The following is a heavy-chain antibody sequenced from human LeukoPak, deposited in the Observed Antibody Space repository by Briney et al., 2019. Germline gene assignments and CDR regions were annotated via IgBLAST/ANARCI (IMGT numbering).Heavy chain of an antibody. CDR3: ARDPGRWDYYDSSGYSPTDAFDI. CDR2: IYYSGST. CDR1: GGSISSSSYY. J-gene: IGHJ3*02. D-gene: IGHD3-22*01. V-gene: IGHV4-39*07. Sequence: SETLSLTCTVSGGSISSSSYYWGWIRQPPGKGLEWIGSIYYSGSTYYNPSLKSRVTISVDTSKNQFSLKLSSVTAADTAVYYCARDPGRWDYYDSSGYSPTDAFDIWGQGTMVTVSS.